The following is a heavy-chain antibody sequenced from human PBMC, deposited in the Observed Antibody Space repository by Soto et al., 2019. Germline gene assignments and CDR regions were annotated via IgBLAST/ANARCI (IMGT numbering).Heavy chain of an antibody. CDR2: ISSSSSYI. J-gene: IGHJ5*02. D-gene: IGHD3-3*01. CDR1: GFTFSSYS. CDR3: ARDAYDFWSGYPNWFDP. V-gene: IGHV3-21*01. Sequence: GGSLRLSCAASGFTFSSYSMNWVRQAPGKGLEWVSSISSSSSYIYYADSVKGRFTISRDNAKNSLYLQMNSLRAEDTAVYYCARDAYDFWSGYPNWFDPWGQGTLVTVSS.